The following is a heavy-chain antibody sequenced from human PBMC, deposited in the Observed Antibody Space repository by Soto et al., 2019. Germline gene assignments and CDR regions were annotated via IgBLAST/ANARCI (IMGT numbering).Heavy chain of an antibody. V-gene: IGHV4-28*01. CDR1: GYSISSSNW. Sequence: QVQLQESGPGLVKPSDTLSLTCAVSGYSISSSNWWGWIRQPPGKGLEWIGDIYYSGTTYYNPSLKSRVTITVDTSKNQFSLKLTSVTAVDTAVYYCARRDIQGPIDYWGQGTLVTVSS. D-gene: IGHD2-15*01. CDR2: IYYSGTT. J-gene: IGHJ4*02. CDR3: ARRDIQGPIDY.